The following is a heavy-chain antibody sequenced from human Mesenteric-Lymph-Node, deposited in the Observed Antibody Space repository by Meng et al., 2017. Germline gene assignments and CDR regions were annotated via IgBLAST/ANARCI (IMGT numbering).Heavy chain of an antibody. V-gene: IGHV4-39*01. J-gene: IGHJ4*02. D-gene: IGHD2-8*02. CDR1: GVSISSNTHY. CDR3: ARRPTGVDY. CDR2: LFYSGST. Sequence: QVQLQEPGPGLVKPSETLSLTCTISGVSISSNTHYWGWIRQSPGKGLEWIGSLFYSGSTYYNPSLKSRLTMSVDTSNNQFSLKLSSVTAADTAVYYCARRPTGVDYWGQGTLVTVSS.